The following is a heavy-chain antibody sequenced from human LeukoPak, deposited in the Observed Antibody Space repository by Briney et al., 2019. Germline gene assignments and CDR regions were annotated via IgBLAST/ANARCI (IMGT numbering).Heavy chain of an antibody. V-gene: IGHV3-11*06. CDR1: GFTFSDYY. J-gene: IGHJ6*02. CDR3: ARAPHYSNYGPYYYGMDV. Sequence: GGSLRLSCAASGFTFSDYYMSWIRQAPGKGLEWVSYISSSGSYTNYADSVKGRFTISRDNAKNPLYLQMNSLRAEDTAVYYCARAPHYSNYGPYYYGMDVWGQGTTVTVSS. CDR2: ISSSGSYT. D-gene: IGHD4-11*01.